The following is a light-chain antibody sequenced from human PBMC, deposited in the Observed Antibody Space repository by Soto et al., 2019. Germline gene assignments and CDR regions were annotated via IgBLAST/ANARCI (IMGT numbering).Light chain of an antibody. CDR1: SSDVGGYNY. J-gene: IGLJ1*01. V-gene: IGLV2-14*03. CDR3: SSYTTSKTRHIL. CDR2: DVT. Sequence: QSVLTQPASVSGSPGQSITTSCTGTSSDVGGYNYVSWYQHHPGKAPKLIIYDVTNRPSGVSNPFSGSKSGNTASLTISGLQTEDEADYYCSSYTTSKTRHILLGTGTKVTV.